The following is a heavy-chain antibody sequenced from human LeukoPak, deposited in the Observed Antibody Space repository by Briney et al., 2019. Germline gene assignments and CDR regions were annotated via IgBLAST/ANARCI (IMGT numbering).Heavy chain of an antibody. D-gene: IGHD3-16*01. CDR2: ISYDGSNK. CDR3: RGVIIGYDYVWGSYAFDY. CDR1: GFTFRDYY. V-gene: IGHV3-30-3*01. Sequence: GGSLRLSCVASGFTFRDYYMSWIRQAPGKGLEWVAVISYDGSNKYYADSVKGRFTISRDNSKNTLYLQMNSLRAEDTAVYYCRGVIIGYDYVWGSYAFDYWGQGTLVTVSS. J-gene: IGHJ4*02.